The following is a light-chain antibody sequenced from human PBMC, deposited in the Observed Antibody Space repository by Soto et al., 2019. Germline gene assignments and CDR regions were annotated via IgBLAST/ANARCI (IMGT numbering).Light chain of an antibody. J-gene: IGKJ1*01. CDR3: QQYNSYSRT. CDR2: DAS. Sequence: DIQMTQSPSSVSAFVGDRVTITFLASQTISSWLAWYQQKPGKAPNLLIHDASSLERGVPSRFSGSGSGTEFTLTISSLQPDDFATYYCQQYNSYSRTFGQGTKVDIK. CDR1: QTISSW. V-gene: IGKV1-5*01.